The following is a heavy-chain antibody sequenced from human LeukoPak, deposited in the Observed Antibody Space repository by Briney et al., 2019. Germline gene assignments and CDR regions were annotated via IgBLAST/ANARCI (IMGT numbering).Heavy chain of an antibody. CDR3: ARDREQWLAYYFDY. D-gene: IGHD6-19*01. CDR2: ISSSSSYI. V-gene: IGHV3-21*01. Sequence: PGGSLRLSCAASGFTFSSYSMNWVRQAPGKGLEWVSSISSSSSYIYYADSVKGRFTISRDNAKNSLYLQMNSLRAEDTAVYYCARDREQWLAYYFDYWGQGTLVTVSS. CDR1: GFTFSSYS. J-gene: IGHJ4*02.